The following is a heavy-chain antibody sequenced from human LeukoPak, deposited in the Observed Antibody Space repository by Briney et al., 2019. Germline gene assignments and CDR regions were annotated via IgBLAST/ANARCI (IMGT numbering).Heavy chain of an antibody. Sequence: GGSLRLSCAASGFTFSNYWVTWIRQAPGKGLEWVANIKQDGSQKFYVDSVKGRFTISRDNAKNSLYLQMNSLRGEDTAVYYCAKAVSGPHYFDYWGQGTLVTVSS. CDR3: AKAVSGPHYFDY. V-gene: IGHV3-7*01. D-gene: IGHD3-3*01. CDR1: GFTFSNYW. J-gene: IGHJ4*02. CDR2: IKQDGSQK.